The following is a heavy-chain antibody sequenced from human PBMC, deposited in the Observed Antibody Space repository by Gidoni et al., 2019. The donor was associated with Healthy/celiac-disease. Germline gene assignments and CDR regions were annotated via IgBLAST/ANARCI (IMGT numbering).Heavy chain of an antibody. J-gene: IGHJ3*02. D-gene: IGHD2-21*02. V-gene: IGHV1-69*01. CDR2: IIPIFGTA. CDR3: ARGLAYCGGDCYSDAFDI. CDR1: GGTFSSYA. Sequence: QVQLMQPGAEVKKPGSSLKVSYKAAGGTFSSYAISWVRQAPGQGLEWMGGIIPIFGTANYAQKFQGRVTITADESTSTAYMELSSLRSEDTAVYYCARGLAYCGGDCYSDAFDIWGQGTMVTVSS.